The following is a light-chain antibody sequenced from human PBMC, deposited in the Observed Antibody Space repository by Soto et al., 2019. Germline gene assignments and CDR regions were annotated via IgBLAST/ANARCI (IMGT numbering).Light chain of an antibody. Sequence: QSALTQPASVSASPGQSITISCTGTSSDVGGSNFVSWYQQHPGKPPKLIIYDVATPPSGVSNRFSGSKSGSTASLIISRLQPEDEADYYCVSFTSSTTYVFGSGTKLTVL. CDR1: SSDVGGSNF. CDR2: DVA. V-gene: IGLV2-14*03. J-gene: IGLJ1*01. CDR3: VSFTSSTTYV.